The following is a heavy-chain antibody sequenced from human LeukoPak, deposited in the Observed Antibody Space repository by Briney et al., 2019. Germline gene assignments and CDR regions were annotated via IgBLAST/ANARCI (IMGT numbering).Heavy chain of an antibody. D-gene: IGHD1-14*01. J-gene: IGHJ3*01. Sequence: AGRSLRLSCAASGVAFGNSWVHWGRQAPKKGLVWVSLINADGCTATYADSVKGRFTISRDNARNTLSLQMNSLTIEDTAVYYCVVVVEPPDSDGFDVWGQGTMITVSS. V-gene: IGHV3-74*01. CDR2: INADGCTA. CDR1: GVAFGNSW. CDR3: VVVVEPPDSDGFDV.